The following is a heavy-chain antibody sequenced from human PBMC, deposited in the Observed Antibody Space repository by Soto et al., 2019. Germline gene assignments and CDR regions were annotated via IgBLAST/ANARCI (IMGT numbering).Heavy chain of an antibody. Sequence: QVQLVQSGAEVKKPGASVKVSCKASGYTFSNYGFTWVRQAPGQGLEWMGWISAYNGNTNYAQNLQGRVTMTTDTSTSAVYMELRSLRSDDTAVYYCARDLYYYGSGTYSGGYWGQGTLVTVSS. CDR2: ISAYNGNT. J-gene: IGHJ4*02. V-gene: IGHV1-18*01. D-gene: IGHD3-10*01. CDR1: GYTFSNYG. CDR3: ARDLYYYGSGTYSGGY.